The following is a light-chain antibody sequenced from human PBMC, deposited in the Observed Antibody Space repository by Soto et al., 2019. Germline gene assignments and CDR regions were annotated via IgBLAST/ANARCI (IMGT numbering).Light chain of an antibody. V-gene: IGLV1-40*01. CDR1: SSNIGAGYD. Sequence: QLVLTQPPSVSGAPGQRVTISCTGSSSNIGAGYDVHWYQQLPGTAPKLLIYGNSNRPSGVPDRFSGSKSGTSASLAITGLQAEDEADYYCQSYDSSLSGRGVFGGGTKLTVL. CDR2: GNS. J-gene: IGLJ2*01. CDR3: QSYDSSLSGRGV.